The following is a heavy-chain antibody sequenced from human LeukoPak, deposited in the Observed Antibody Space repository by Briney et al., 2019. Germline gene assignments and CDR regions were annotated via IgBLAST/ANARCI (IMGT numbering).Heavy chain of an antibody. J-gene: IGHJ5*02. CDR1: GFTFSSYA. D-gene: IGHD1-26*01. V-gene: IGHV3-7*01. CDR2: IKQDGSEK. CDR3: ARGGIVGATNWFDP. Sequence: GGSLRLSCAASGFTFSSYAMSWVRQAPGKGLEWVANIKQDGSEKYYVDSVKGRFTISRDNAKNSLYLQMNSLRAEDTAVYYCARGGIVGATNWFDPWGQGTLVTVSS.